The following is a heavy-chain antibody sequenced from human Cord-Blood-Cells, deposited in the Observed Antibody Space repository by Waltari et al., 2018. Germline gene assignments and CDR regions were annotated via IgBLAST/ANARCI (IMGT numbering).Heavy chain of an antibody. J-gene: IGHJ4*02. Sequence: QVTLKESGPVLVKPTETLTLTCTVSGFSLSNARMGVSWLRQPPGKALEWLAHIFSNDEKSYSTSLKSRLTISKDTSKSQVVLTMTNMDPVDTATYYCARKAPNYDFWSGYDYWGQGTLVTVSS. CDR2: IFSNDEK. CDR3: ARKAPNYDFWSGYDY. CDR1: GFSLSNARMG. D-gene: IGHD3-3*01. V-gene: IGHV2-26*01.